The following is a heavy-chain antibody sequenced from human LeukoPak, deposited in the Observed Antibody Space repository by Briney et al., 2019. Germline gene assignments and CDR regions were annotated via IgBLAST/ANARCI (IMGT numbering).Heavy chain of an antibody. CDR2: FDPEDGET. Sequence: ASVKVSCKVSGYTLTELSMHWVRQAPGKGLEWMGGFDPEDGETIYAQKFQGRVTMTEDTSTDTAYMELSSLRSGDTAVYYCATDRKRLALFDYWGQGTLVTVSS. CDR1: GYTLTELS. D-gene: IGHD6-19*01. CDR3: ATDRKRLALFDY. V-gene: IGHV1-24*01. J-gene: IGHJ4*02.